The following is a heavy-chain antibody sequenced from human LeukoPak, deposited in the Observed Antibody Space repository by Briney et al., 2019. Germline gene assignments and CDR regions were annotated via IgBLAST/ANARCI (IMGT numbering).Heavy chain of an antibody. J-gene: IGHJ4*02. CDR1: GFIFSDYA. Sequence: GRSLRLSCAASGFIFSDYAMHWVRQAPGKGLEWVALITFDGYNKYYADPVKDRFTISRDNSNNTLSLEMKSLRAEDTAVYYCAKDKIAVTATSFDSWSQGDLVTVSS. CDR2: ITFDGYNK. D-gene: IGHD6-19*01. CDR3: AKDKIAVTATSFDS. V-gene: IGHV3-30*18.